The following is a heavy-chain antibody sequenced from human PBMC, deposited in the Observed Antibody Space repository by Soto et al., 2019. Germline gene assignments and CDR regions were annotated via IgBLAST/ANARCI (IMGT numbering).Heavy chain of an antibody. CDR3: AKDLRSSKDSSGYYYPFDY. J-gene: IGHJ4*02. CDR2: ISGSGGST. V-gene: IGHV3-23*01. CDR1: GFTFSSYA. Sequence: PVGSLRLSCAASGFTFSSYAMSWVRQAPGKGLEWVSAISGSGGSTYYADSVKGRFTISRDNSKNTLYLQMNSLRAEDTAVYYCAKDLRSSKDSSGYYYPFDYWGQGTLVTVSS. D-gene: IGHD3-22*01.